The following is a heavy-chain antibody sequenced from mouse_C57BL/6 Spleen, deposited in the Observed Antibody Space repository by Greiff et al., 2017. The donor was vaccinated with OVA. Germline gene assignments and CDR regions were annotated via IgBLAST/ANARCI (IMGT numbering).Heavy chain of an antibody. Sequence: VQLKQSGAELVRPGTSVKVSCKASGYAFTNYLIEWVKQRPGQGLEWIGVINPGSGGTNYNEKFKGKATLTADKSSSTAYMQLSSLTSEDSAVYFCARGGTKGFAYWGQGTLVTVSA. V-gene: IGHV1-54*01. CDR2: INPGSGGT. CDR1: GYAFTNYL. CDR3: ARGGTKGFAY. D-gene: IGHD2-14*01. J-gene: IGHJ3*01.